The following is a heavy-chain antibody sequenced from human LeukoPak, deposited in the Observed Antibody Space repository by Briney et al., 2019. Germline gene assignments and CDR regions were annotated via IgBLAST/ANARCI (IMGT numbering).Heavy chain of an antibody. CDR3: AREPKSSSWSQVDY. J-gene: IGHJ4*02. D-gene: IGHD6-13*01. CDR1: GYTFTSYG. CDR2: INPNSGGT. V-gene: IGHV1-2*02. Sequence: GASVKVSCKASGYTFTSYGISWVRQAPGQGLEWMGWINPNSGGTNYAQKFQGRVTMTRDTSISTAYMELSRLRSDDTAVYYCAREPKSSSWSQVDYWGQGTLVTVSS.